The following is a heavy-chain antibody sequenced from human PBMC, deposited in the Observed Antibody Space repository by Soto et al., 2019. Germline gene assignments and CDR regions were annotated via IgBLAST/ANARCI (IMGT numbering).Heavy chain of an antibody. J-gene: IGHJ6*03. CDR2: ISSSGSTI. V-gene: IGHV3-11*01. CDR3: ARDMIGYFDIYYYYYMDV. D-gene: IGHD3-9*01. CDR1: GFTFSDYY. Sequence: GGSLRLSCAASGFTFSDYYMSWIRQAPGKGLEWVSYISSSGSTIYYADSVKGRFTISRDNAKNSLYLQMNSLRAEDTAVYYCARDMIGYFDIYYYYYMDVWGKGTTVTVSS.